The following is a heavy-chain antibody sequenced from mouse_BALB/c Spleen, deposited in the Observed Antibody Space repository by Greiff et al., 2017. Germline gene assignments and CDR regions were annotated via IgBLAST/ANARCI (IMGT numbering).Heavy chain of an antibody. J-gene: IGHJ3*01. D-gene: IGHD2-4*01. CDR3: ARGSTMIIAY. Sequence: EVKLMESGGGLVQPGGSLRLSCATSGFTFTDYYMSWVRQPPGKALEWLGFIRNKANGYTTEYSASVKGRFTISRDNSQSILYLQMNTLRAEDSATYYCARGSTMIIAYWGQGTLVTVSA. CDR2: IRNKANGYTT. CDR1: GFTFTDYY. V-gene: IGHV7-3*02.